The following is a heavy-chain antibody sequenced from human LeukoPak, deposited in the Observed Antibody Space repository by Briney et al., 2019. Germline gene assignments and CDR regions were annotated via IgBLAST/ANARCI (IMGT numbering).Heavy chain of an antibody. CDR3: ASRIEAYYYDSSVDY. CDR1: GFTFSSYA. Sequence: GGSLRLSCAASGFTFSSYAMSWVRQAPGKGLEWVSAISGSGGRTYYADSVKGRFTISRDNSKNTLYLQMNSLRAEDTAVYYCASRIEAYYYDSSVDYWGQGTLVTVSS. J-gene: IGHJ4*02. V-gene: IGHV3-23*01. D-gene: IGHD3-22*01. CDR2: ISGSGGRT.